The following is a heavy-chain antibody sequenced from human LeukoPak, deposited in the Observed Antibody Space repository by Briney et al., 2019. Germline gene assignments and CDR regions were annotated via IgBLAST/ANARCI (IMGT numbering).Heavy chain of an antibody. CDR2: INPSGVST. D-gene: IGHD1-26*01. Sequence: ASVKVSCKASGYTFTSYYMHWVRQAPGQGLEWMGIINPSGVSTSYAQKFQGRVTMTRDMSTSTVYMELSSLRSEDTAVYYCARDPQWELLPVAFDIWGQGTMVTVSS. CDR3: ARDPQWELLPVAFDI. CDR1: GYTFTSYY. V-gene: IGHV1-46*01. J-gene: IGHJ3*02.